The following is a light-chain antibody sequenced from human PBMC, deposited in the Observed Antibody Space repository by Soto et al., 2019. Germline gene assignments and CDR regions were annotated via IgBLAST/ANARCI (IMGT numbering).Light chain of an antibody. V-gene: IGKV1-39*01. CDR3: QQSYITPWT. CDR2: AAS. J-gene: IGKJ1*01. Sequence: DIQMTQSPSSLSASVGDRVTITCRASQGISTYLNWYQQKPGKAPKVLIYAASSLQSGVPSRFGGSGSGTDFTLAISGLQPEDFAIYYCQQSYITPWTFGQGTKVDI. CDR1: QGISTY.